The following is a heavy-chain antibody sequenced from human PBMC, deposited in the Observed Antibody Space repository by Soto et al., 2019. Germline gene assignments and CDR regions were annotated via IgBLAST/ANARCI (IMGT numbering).Heavy chain of an antibody. D-gene: IGHD3-22*01. CDR1: GFTFSTYG. J-gene: IGHJ4*02. CDR2: ISHDGNTQ. V-gene: IGHV3-30*18. Sequence: QVQLVESGGGVVQPGRSLRLSCAVSGFTFSTYGMHWFRQTQGKGLEWVARISHDGNTQNYADSVKGRFTISRDNAKNLLFLQMDGLRAEDTALFYCAKDTYYYSTSAYYVFDHWGQGTLVTVSS. CDR3: AKDTYYYSTSAYYVFDH.